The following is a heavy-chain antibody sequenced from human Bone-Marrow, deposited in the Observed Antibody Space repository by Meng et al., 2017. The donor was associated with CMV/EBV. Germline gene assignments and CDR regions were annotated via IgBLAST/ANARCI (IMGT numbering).Heavy chain of an antibody. CDR1: GWSFSGYY. CDR2: INHSGST. Sequence: VHVRQWGSGLLKRSETLSLPCAVYGWSFSGYYWDWIRQPPGKGLEWIGEINHSGSTNYNPSLKSRVTISVDTSKNQFSLKLSSVTAADTAVYYCARGLEEYLGWEMGYWGQGTLVTVSS. CDR3: ARGLEEYLGWEMGY. V-gene: IGHV4-34*01. D-gene: IGHD2/OR15-2a*01. J-gene: IGHJ4*02.